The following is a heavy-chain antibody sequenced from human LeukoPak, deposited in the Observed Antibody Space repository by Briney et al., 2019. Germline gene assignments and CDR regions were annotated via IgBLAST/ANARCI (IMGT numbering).Heavy chain of an antibody. Sequence: GGSLRLSCAASGFTFRNHWMHWVRHTPGKGLVWVSRISSDGSSTTYADPVKGRLTISRDNAKNTLYLQMNNLRAEDTAMYYCARDQRVAGRPDIDYWGQGTLVIVSS. CDR1: GFTFRNHW. J-gene: IGHJ4*02. D-gene: IGHD6-6*01. CDR2: ISSDGSST. V-gene: IGHV3-74*03. CDR3: ARDQRVAGRPDIDY.